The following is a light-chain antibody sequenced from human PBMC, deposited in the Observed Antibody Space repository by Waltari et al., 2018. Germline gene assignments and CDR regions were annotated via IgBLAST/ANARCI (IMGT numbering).Light chain of an antibody. CDR2: ETY. CDR3: QKYESLPAT. J-gene: IGKJ1*01. Sequence: EIVLTQSPGTLSLSPGERATLSCRASQSVGKYLAWYQQRPGQAPRLLIYETYWRATGTPDRFTGSGSGTDFSLTISRLEPEDFAVYYCQKYESLPATFGQGTTVEIK. CDR1: QSVGKY. V-gene: IGKV3-20*01.